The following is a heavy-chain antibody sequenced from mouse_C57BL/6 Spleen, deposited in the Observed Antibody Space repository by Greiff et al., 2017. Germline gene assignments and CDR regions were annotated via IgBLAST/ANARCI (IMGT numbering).Heavy chain of an antibody. CDR3: AREGEITTVDFDY. D-gene: IGHD1-1*01. V-gene: IGHV1-42*01. J-gene: IGHJ2*01. Sequence: EVKLLESGPELVKPGASVKISCKASGYSFTGYYMNWVKQSPEKSLEWIGEINPSTGGTTYNQKFKAKATLTVDKSSSTAYMQLKSLTSEDSAVYYCAREGEITTVDFDYWGQGTTLTVSS. CDR1: GYSFTGYY. CDR2: INPSTGGT.